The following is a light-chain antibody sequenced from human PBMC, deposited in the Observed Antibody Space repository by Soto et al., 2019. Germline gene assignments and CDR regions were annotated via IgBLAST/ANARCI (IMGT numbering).Light chain of an antibody. J-gene: IGKJ1*01. Sequence: IQMTQSPSSLSASVGARVTITCRASQHIRSYCNWYQKKPGKAPHLHIYATSSLPTGVPARFSGSGAGTDVSLVNSDPQPEDCATYYFQEGYSSRWTSGSGTKLEL. CDR1: QHIRSY. CDR2: ATS. CDR3: QEGYSSRWT. V-gene: IGKV1-39*01.